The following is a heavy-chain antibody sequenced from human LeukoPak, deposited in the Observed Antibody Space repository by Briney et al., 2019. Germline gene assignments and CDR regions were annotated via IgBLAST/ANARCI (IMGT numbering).Heavy chain of an antibody. V-gene: IGHV3-30*18. CDR1: GFTFRSNG. CDR2: ISYDGSDK. CDR3: AKEAAMGDFDY. J-gene: IGHJ4*02. Sequence: QTGGSLRLSCASSGFTFRSNGMHWVRQAPGKGLEWVAAISYDGSDKYYADSVRGRFTISRDNSKNTLYLQMNSLRAEDTAVYYCAKEAAMGDFDYWGQGTLVTVSS. D-gene: IGHD5-18*01.